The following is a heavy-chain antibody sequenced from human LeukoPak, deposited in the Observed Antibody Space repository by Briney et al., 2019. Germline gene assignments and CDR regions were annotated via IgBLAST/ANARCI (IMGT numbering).Heavy chain of an antibody. CDR2: IIPIFGTA. CDR3: ATLNVLRCLEWPGHFYYYMDV. D-gene: IGHD3-3*01. Sequence: ASVKVSCKASGGTFISYAISWVRQAPGQGLEWMGGIIPIFGTANYAQKFQGRVTITTDESTSTAYMELSSLSSEDTAVYFCATLNVLRCLEWPGHFYYYMDVWGKGTTVTVSS. J-gene: IGHJ6*03. V-gene: IGHV1-69*05. CDR1: GGTFISYA.